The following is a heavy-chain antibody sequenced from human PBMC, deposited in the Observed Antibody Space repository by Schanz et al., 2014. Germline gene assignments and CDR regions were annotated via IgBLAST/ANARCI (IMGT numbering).Heavy chain of an antibody. V-gene: IGHV3-30*03. CDR3: ARDGDFDY. Sequence: VQLVESGGGMVQPGGSLRLSCAASGFTFSDHYMDWVRQAPGKGLEWVAGATFDGTKKYYGDSVKGRFTISRDNSKNTLFLQMSSLRAEDTAVYYCARDGDFDYWGQGTLVTVSS. J-gene: IGHJ4*02. CDR2: ATFDGTKK. CDR1: GFTFSDHY.